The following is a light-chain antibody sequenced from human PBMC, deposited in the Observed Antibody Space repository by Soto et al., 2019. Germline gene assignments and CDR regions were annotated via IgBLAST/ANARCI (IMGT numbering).Light chain of an antibody. CDR3: SSHAGSINLI. Sequence: QSVLTQPPSLSGTPGQRVTISCSGSRSNIGRNSVNWYQQLPGTAPKLLIYSNNQRPSGVPDRFSGSKSGTSASLAISGLQSEDEADYYCSSHAGSINLIFGGGTKLTVL. CDR1: RSNIGRNS. CDR2: SNN. J-gene: IGLJ2*01. V-gene: IGLV1-44*01.